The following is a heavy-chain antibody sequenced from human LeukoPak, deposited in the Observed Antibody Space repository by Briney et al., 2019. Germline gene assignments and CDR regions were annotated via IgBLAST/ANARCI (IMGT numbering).Heavy chain of an antibody. CDR1: GGSIGSYY. Sequence: SETLSLTCSVSGGSIGSYYWSWIRQPAGKGLEWIGRIYISGSTNYNPSLKSRVTMSVDTSKNQFSLKLSSVTAADTAVYYCARVGGYPLGAFDIWGQGTVVTVSS. J-gene: IGHJ3*02. D-gene: IGHD3-22*01. V-gene: IGHV4-4*07. CDR3: ARVGGYPLGAFDI. CDR2: IYISGST.